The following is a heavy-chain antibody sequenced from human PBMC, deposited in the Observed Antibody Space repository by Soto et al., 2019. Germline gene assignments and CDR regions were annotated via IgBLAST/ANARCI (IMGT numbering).Heavy chain of an antibody. CDR2: IYYSGTT. J-gene: IGHJ3*01. V-gene: IGHV4-59*01. CDR3: ARDLGYDFWSGYYTGSAFDF. CDR1: GTSIISYY. D-gene: IGHD3-3*01. Sequence: SETLSLTCTVSGTSIISYYWSWIRQPPGKGLEWIGYIYYSGTTHYNPSLKSRITLSVDTSKNQFSLKLNSGTAADTAVYYCARDLGYDFWSGYYTGSAFDFWGQGTMVTVSS.